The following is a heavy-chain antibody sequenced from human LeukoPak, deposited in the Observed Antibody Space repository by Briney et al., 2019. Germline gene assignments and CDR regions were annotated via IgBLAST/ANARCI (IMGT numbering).Heavy chain of an antibody. Sequence: ASVKVSCKASGYTFTGYYMHWVRQAPGQGLEWMGWINPNSGGTNYAQKFQGRVTMTRDTSISTAYMELSRLRSDDTAVYYCARGIRGIAVAGSLYFDYWGQRTLVTVSS. CDR2: INPNSGGT. V-gene: IGHV1-2*02. CDR3: ARGIRGIAVAGSLYFDY. J-gene: IGHJ4*02. D-gene: IGHD6-19*01. CDR1: GYTFTGYY.